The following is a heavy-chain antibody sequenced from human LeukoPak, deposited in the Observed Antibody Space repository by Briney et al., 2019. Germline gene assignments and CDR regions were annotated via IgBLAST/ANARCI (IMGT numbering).Heavy chain of an antibody. J-gene: IGHJ4*02. CDR1: GFTFSSSA. D-gene: IGHD3-16*01. Sequence: GGSLRLSCAASGFTFSSSAMNWVRQAPGKGLEWVSFISGSGGSTHYADSVKGRFTISRDNSKNTLYLQMNSLRAEDTAVYFCAKGLAVSTNYDFDYWGQGTLVTVSS. CDR3: AKGLAVSTNYDFDY. CDR2: ISGSGGST. V-gene: IGHV3-23*01.